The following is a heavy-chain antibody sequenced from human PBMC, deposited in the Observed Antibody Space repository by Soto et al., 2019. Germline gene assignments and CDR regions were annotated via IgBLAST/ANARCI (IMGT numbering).Heavy chain of an antibody. J-gene: IGHJ6*03. Sequence: SETLSLTCTVSGGSISSYYWSWIRQPPGKGLEWIGYIYYSGSTNYNPSLKSRVTISVDTSQNQFSLKPSAVTAADTAVYYCARGNSGYDYYYYYYMDVWGTGTSVTVSS. CDR3: ARGNSGYDYYYYYYMDV. V-gene: IGHV4-59*01. D-gene: IGHD5-12*01. CDR2: IYYSGST. CDR1: GGSISSYY.